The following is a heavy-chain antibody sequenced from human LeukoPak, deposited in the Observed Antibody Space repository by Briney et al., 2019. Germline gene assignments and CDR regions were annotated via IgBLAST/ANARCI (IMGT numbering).Heavy chain of an antibody. CDR1: GYTFTGYH. D-gene: IGHD6-13*01. Sequence: GASVKVSCKASGYTFTGYHIHWVRQAPGQGLGWMGRINPYSGDTNFAQKFQGRVTMTRDTSITTAYMDLSSLTPDDTAVYFCARDQGSLTRSWYTGYWGQGTQATVSS. CDR2: INPYSGDT. J-gene: IGHJ4*02. CDR3: ARDQGSLTRSWYTGY. V-gene: IGHV1-2*06.